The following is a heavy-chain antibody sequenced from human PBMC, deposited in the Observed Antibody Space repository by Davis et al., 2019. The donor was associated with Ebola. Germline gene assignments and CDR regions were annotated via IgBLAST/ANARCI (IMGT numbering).Heavy chain of an antibody. V-gene: IGHV3-21*01. CDR1: RFTFSSYS. D-gene: IGHD3-22*01. Sequence: PGGSLRLSCAASRFTFSSYSMNWVRQAPGKGLEWVSSISSGSSYIYYADSVKGRFTISRDNAKNSLYLQMNSLRAEDTAVYYCARDLYYYDSSGYYFFFDYWGQGTLVTVSS. CDR2: ISSGSSYI. CDR3: ARDLYYYDSSGYYFFFDY. J-gene: IGHJ4*02.